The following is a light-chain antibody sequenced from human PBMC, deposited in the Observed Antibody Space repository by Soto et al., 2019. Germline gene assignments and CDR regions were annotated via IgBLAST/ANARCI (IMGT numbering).Light chain of an antibody. V-gene: IGKV1-17*03. CDR2: SAS. Sequence: DIQMTQSPSAMSAAVGDRVTITCRASQDISYHLGWFQQKPGKAPKRLIYSASSLDSGVPSRFSATGSGTEFTFTISSLHPEDFATYYCQLHTTYPRPFGQGTKVDIK. CDR1: QDISYH. J-gene: IGKJ1*01. CDR3: QLHTTYPRP.